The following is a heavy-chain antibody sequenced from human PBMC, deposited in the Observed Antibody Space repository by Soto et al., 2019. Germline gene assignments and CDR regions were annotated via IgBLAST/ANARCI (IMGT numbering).Heavy chain of an antibody. D-gene: IGHD3-9*01. CDR1: GYSFTSYW. V-gene: IGHV5-10-1*01. CDR3: ARKYYDILTGDYGMDV. CDR2: IDPSDSYT. J-gene: IGHJ6*02. Sequence: GSGYSFTSYWISWVRQMPGKGLEWMGRIDPSDSYTNYSPSFQGHVTISADKSISTAYLQWSSLKASDTAMYYCARKYYDILTGDYGMDVWGQGTTVTVSS.